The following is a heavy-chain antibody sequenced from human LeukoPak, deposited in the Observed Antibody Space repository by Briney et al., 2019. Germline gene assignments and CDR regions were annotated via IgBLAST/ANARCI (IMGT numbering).Heavy chain of an antibody. V-gene: IGHV3-30*02. J-gene: IGHJ4*02. D-gene: IGHD5-18*01. CDR1: GFTFSNYG. CDR2: IRYDGTNK. CDR3: AKGYSYGIDH. Sequence: GGSLRLSCAASGFTFSNYGMHWVRQAPGKGLEWVAFIRYDGTNKYYADSVKGRFSISRDNSKNTLSLQMNSLRAEDTAVYYCAKGYSYGIDHWGQGTLVTVSS.